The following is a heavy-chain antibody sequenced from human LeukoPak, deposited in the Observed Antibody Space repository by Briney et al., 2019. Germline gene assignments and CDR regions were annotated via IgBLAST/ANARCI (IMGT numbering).Heavy chain of an antibody. CDR1: GFTFSTYW. Sequence: GGSLRLSCAASGFTFSTYWMTWVRQAPGKGLEWVANIKQDGTEKYYVDSVKGRFTVSRDNAKNSLYLQMNSLRAEDTAVYYRARYRGSGGQRLDYWGQGTLVTVSS. CDR2: IKQDGTEK. J-gene: IGHJ4*02. CDR3: ARYRGSGGQRLDY. V-gene: IGHV3-7*01. D-gene: IGHD3-16*01.